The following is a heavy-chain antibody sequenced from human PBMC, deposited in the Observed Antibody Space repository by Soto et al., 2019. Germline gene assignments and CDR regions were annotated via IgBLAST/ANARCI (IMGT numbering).Heavy chain of an antibody. Sequence: QVPLVQSGAEVKKPGASVKVSCKASGYTFTSYGISWVRQAPGQGLEWMGWISAYNGNTNYAQKLQGRVTMTTDTSTRTAYMEVRSLRSDDTAVYYCARDGLAYCGGDCYSGVYWGQGTLVTVSS. CDR3: ARDGLAYCGGDCYSGVY. V-gene: IGHV1-18*01. J-gene: IGHJ4*02. D-gene: IGHD2-21*02. CDR2: ISAYNGNT. CDR1: GYTFTSYG.